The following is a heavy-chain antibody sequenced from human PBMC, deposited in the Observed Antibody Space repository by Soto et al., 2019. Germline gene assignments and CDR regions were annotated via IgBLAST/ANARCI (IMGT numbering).Heavy chain of an antibody. J-gene: IGHJ6*02. CDR3: ARGKAGSSSSIYYYGMDV. CDR2: INPNSGGT. CDR1: GYTFTGYY. V-gene: IGHV1-2*02. Sequence: ASVKVSCKASGYTFTGYYMHWVRQAPGQGLEWMGWINPNSGGTNYAQKFQGRVTMTRDTSISTAYMELSRLRSDDTAVYYCARGKAGSSSSIYYYGMDVWGQGTTVT. D-gene: IGHD6-6*01.